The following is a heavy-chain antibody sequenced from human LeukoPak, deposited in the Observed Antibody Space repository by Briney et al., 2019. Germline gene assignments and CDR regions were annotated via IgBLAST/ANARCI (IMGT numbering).Heavy chain of an antibody. V-gene: IGHV3-30*18. CDR2: ISYDGSSK. Sequence: GGSLRLSCAASGFTFSSYSMHWVRQAPGKGLEWVAVISYDGSSKYYADSVKGRFTISRDNPKNTLYLQMNSLRTEDTAVYYCAKGWPVETAMAQFDYWGQGSLVTVSS. D-gene: IGHD5-18*01. CDR3: AKGWPVETAMAQFDY. J-gene: IGHJ4*02. CDR1: GFTFSSYS.